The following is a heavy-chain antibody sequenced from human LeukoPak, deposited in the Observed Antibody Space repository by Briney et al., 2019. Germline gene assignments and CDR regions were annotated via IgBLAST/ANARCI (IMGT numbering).Heavy chain of an antibody. Sequence: SETLSLTCAVYGGSFSGYYWIWIRQPLGKGLEWIGEINHSGSTNYNPSLKSRVTISVDTSKNQFSLKLSSVTAADTAVYYCAIGKKQWLPTRYYYYYMDVWGKGTTVTVSS. CDR3: AIGKKQWLPTRYYYYYMDV. D-gene: IGHD6-19*01. J-gene: IGHJ6*03. V-gene: IGHV4-34*01. CDR1: GGSFSGYY. CDR2: INHSGST.